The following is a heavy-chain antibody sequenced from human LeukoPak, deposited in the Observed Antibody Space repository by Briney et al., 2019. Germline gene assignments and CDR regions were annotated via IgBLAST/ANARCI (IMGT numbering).Heavy chain of an antibody. CDR2: IYYSGTT. CDR3: ARHSYNYYGLDV. V-gene: IGHV4-59*08. J-gene: IGHJ6*02. Sequence: PSETLSLTCTVSGVSISPYYWSWIRQPPGKGLEWIGYIYYSGTTNYNPSLKSRVTMSVDTSNNHLSLRLTSVTAADTALYYCARHSYNYYGLDVWGQGTTITVSS. CDR1: GVSISPYY.